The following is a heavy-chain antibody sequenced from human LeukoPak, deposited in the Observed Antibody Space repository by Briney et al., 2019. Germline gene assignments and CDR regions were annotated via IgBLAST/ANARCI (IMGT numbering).Heavy chain of an antibody. CDR3: AKGVSTSSGYSRFEY. Sequence: GGSLRLSCAASGFTFSSYAMNWVRQAPGKGLEWVSHISSSGGSTYYAGSVKGRFTISRDNSKNTLYLQMNSLRAEDTAVYYCAKGVSTSSGYSRFEYWGQGALITVSS. V-gene: IGHV3-23*01. J-gene: IGHJ4*02. D-gene: IGHD3-3*01. CDR1: GFTFSSYA. CDR2: ISSSGGST.